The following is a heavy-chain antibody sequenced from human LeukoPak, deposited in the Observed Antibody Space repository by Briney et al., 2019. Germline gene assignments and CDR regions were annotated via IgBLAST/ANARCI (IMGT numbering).Heavy chain of an antibody. CDR2: ISAYNGNT. CDR3: AREVGSSWPYYYYGMDV. V-gene: IGHV1-18*01. J-gene: IGHJ6*02. Sequence: ASVKVSCKASGYTFTSYGISWVRQAPGQGLEWMGWISAYNGNTNYAQKLQGRVTMTTDTSTSTAYMELRSLRSDDTAVYYCAREVGSSWPYYYYGMDVWGQGTTVTVSS. CDR1: GYTFTSYG. D-gene: IGHD6-13*01.